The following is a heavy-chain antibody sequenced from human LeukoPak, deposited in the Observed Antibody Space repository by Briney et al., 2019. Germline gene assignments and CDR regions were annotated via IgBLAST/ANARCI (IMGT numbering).Heavy chain of an antibody. V-gene: IGHV3-30*18. CDR3: AKGSDYPDN. CDR1: GFTFSSYG. J-gene: IGHJ4*02. Sequence: GGSLRLSCAASGFTFSSYGMHWVRQAPGKGLEWVAVISYDGSNKYYADSVKGRFTISRDNSKNTLYLQINRLRAEDTCVYYCAKGSDYPDNWGQGPLVTVSS. CDR2: ISYDGSNK.